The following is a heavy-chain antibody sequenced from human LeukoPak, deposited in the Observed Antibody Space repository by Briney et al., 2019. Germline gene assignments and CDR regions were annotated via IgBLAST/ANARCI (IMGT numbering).Heavy chain of an antibody. CDR2: INPNSGGT. Sequence: ASVKVSCKASGYTLTGYYMHWVRQAPGQGLEWMGWINPNSGGTNYAQKFQGRVTMTRDTSISTAYMELSRLRSDDTAVYYCARVGVRGYSYGYVNYFDYWGQGTLVTVSS. CDR1: GYTLTGYY. J-gene: IGHJ4*02. CDR3: ARVGVRGYSYGYVNYFDY. V-gene: IGHV1-2*02. D-gene: IGHD5-18*01.